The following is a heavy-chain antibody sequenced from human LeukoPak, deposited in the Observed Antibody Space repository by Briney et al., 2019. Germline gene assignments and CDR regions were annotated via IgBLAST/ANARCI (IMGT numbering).Heavy chain of an antibody. Sequence: SVKVSCKASGGTFSSYAISWVRQAPGQGLEWMGGIIPIFGTANYAQKFQGRVTITTDESTSTAYMELSSLRSEDTAVYYCAREAAAGCSSTSCYLDAFDIWGQGTMVTVSS. V-gene: IGHV1-69*05. CDR1: GGTFSSYA. CDR3: AREAAAGCSSTSCYLDAFDI. D-gene: IGHD2-2*01. J-gene: IGHJ3*02. CDR2: IIPIFGTA.